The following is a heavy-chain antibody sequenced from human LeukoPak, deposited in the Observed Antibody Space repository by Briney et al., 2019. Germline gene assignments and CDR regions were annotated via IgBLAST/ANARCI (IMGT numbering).Heavy chain of an antibody. CDR1: GFTFSSYW. Sequence: GGSLRLSCAASGFTFSSYWMSWVRQAPGKGLEWVANIKQDGSEKYYVDSVKGRFTISRDNSKNTLYLQMNSLRAEDTAVYYCARESEVLLWFGESRNYFDYWGQGTLVTVSS. J-gene: IGHJ4*02. CDR3: ARESEVLLWFGESRNYFDY. D-gene: IGHD3-10*01. CDR2: IKQDGSEK. V-gene: IGHV3-7*01.